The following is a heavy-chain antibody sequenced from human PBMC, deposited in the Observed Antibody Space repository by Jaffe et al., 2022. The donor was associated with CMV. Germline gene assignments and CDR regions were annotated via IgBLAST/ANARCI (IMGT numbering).Heavy chain of an antibody. CDR1: GFTFSSYW. V-gene: IGHV3-74*01. CDR2: INSDGSST. CDR3: AREATVTTPYYYYYYMDV. D-gene: IGHD4-17*01. J-gene: IGHJ6*03. Sequence: EVQLVESGGGLVQPGGSLRLSCAASGFTFSSYWMHWVRQAPGKGLVWVSRINSDGSSTSYADSVKGRFTISRDNAKNTLYLQMNSLRAEDTAVYYCAREATVTTPYYYYYYMDVWGKGTTVTVSS.